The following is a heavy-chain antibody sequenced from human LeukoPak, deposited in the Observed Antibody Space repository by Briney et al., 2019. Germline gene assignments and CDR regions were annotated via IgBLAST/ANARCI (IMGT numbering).Heavy chain of an antibody. V-gene: IGHV4-31*03. CDR1: GVSISSGGYY. D-gene: IGHD5-18*01. CDR2: IYYSGST. J-gene: IGHJ4*02. Sequence: SETLSLTCTVSGVSISSGGYYWSWIRQHPGKGLEWIGYIYYSGSTYYNPSLKSRVTISVDTSKNQFSLKLSSVTAADTAVYYCARVDTAMVRFDYWGQGNLVTVSS. CDR3: ARVDTAMVRFDY.